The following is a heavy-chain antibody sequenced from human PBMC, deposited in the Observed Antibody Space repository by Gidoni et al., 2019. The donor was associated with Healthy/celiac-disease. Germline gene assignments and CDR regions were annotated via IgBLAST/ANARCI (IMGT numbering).Heavy chain of an antibody. J-gene: IGHJ5*02. Sequence: QVQLVESGGGVVQPGRSLRLSCAASGFTFSSYGMHWVRQAPGKGLEWVAVIWYDGSNKYYADSVKGRFTISRDNSKNTLYLQMNSLRAEDTAVYYCAREDYSNYGGWFDPWGQGTLVTVSS. CDR2: IWYDGSNK. CDR1: GFTFSSYG. V-gene: IGHV3-33*01. D-gene: IGHD4-4*01. CDR3: AREDYSNYGGWFDP.